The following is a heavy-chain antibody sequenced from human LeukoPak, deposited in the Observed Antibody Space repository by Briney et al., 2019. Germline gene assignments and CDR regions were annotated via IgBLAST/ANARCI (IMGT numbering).Heavy chain of an antibody. CDR3: ASALGGQGGH. Sequence: GGSLRLSCAASGFTFSRYWMHWVRQAPVKGLVWVSLIKNDGSSTTYADSVKGRFTISRDNAKNTLFLQMNSLRADDTAIYYCASALGGQGGHWGQGTLVTVSS. CDR1: GFTFSRYW. CDR2: IKNDGSST. J-gene: IGHJ4*02. D-gene: IGHD1-26*01. V-gene: IGHV3-74*03.